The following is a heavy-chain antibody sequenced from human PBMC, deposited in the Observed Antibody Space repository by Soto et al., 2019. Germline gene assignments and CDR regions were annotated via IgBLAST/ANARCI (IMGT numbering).Heavy chain of an antibody. CDR1: GFTFDDYA. Sequence: PGGSLRLSCAASGFTFDDYAMHWVRQAPGKGLEWVSGISWNGGSIGYADSVKGRFTISRDNAKNTLYLQMNSLRAEDTAVYYCAREYSSGWYRGWFDPWGQGTLVTVSS. V-gene: IGHV3-9*01. J-gene: IGHJ5*02. D-gene: IGHD6-19*01. CDR3: AREYSSGWYRGWFDP. CDR2: ISWNGGSI.